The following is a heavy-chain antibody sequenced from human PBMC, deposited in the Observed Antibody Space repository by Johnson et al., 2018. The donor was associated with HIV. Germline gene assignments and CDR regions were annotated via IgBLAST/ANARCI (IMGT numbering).Heavy chain of an antibody. CDR2: ISSSGSTI. CDR1: GFTFSDYY. V-gene: IGHV3-11*01. Sequence: QVQLVESGGGLVKPGGSLRLSCAASGFTFSDYYMSWIRQAPGKGLEWVSYISSSGSTIYYADSVKGLFTISRDTSKNTLYLQMNSLRAEDTAVYYCTRVSLPPSYAFDIWGQGTMVTVSS. CDR3: TRVSLPPSYAFDI. J-gene: IGHJ3*02.